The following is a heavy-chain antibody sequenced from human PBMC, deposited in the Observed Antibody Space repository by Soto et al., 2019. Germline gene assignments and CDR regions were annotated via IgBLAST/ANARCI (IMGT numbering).Heavy chain of an antibody. J-gene: IGHJ6*02. CDR2: ISYDGSNK. CDR3: AKGEYYYGSGSPYYGIDV. V-gene: IGHV3-30*18. D-gene: IGHD3-10*01. Sequence: QVQLVESGGGVVQSGMSLRLSCAASGFTFSSYGMHWVRQAPGKGLEWVAVISYDGSNKYYADSVKGRFTISRDSSKNPLSLEMNSLRAEDTAVYYCAKGEYYYGSGSPYYGIDVWGQGTTVTVSS. CDR1: GFTFSSYG.